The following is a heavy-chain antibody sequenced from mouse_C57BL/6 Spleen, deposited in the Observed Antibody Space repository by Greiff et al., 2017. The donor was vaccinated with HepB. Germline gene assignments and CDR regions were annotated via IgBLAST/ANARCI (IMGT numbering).Heavy chain of an antibody. CDR2: INPNNGGT. V-gene: IGHV1-18*01. CDR1: GYTFTDYN. Sequence: VQLQQSGPELVKPGASVKIPCKASGYTFTDYNMDWVKQSHGKSLEWIGDINPNNGGTIYNQKFKGKATLTVDKSSSTAYMELRSLTSEDTAVYYCARSLYGSRTEVWFAYWGQGTLVTVSA. J-gene: IGHJ3*01. CDR3: ARSLYGSRTEVWFAY. D-gene: IGHD1-1*01.